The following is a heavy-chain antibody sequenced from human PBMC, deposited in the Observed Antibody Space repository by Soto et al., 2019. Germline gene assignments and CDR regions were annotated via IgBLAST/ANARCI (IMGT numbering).Heavy chain of an antibody. V-gene: IGHV3-66*01. Sequence: GGSLRLSCAASGFTVSSNYMSWVRQAPGKGLEWVSVIYSGGSTYYADSVKGRFTISRDDSKNTLFLQMNSLRAEDTAVYYCATAKLLLPWLFDXXGQGTLVTVSS. J-gene: IGHJ4*02. CDR3: ATAKLLLPWLFDX. CDR2: IYSGGST. CDR1: GFTVSSNY. D-gene: IGHD2-15*01.